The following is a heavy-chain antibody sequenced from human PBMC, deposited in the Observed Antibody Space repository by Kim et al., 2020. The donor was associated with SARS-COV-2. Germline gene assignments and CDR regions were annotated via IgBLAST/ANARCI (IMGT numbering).Heavy chain of an antibody. J-gene: IGHJ2*01. CDR1: GFTFTTYF. V-gene: IGHV3-74*01. CDR2: INEAGTSR. D-gene: IGHD2-21*02. Sequence: GGSLRLSCAASGFTFTTYFMHWVRQAPGKGPEWLSRINEAGTSRSYAESVKGRFTISRDNAQNTLYLQMNSLRVEDTAVYHCVRDRGIPVHDCDIDLWGRGTPVTVSS. CDR3: VRDRGIPVHDCDIDL.